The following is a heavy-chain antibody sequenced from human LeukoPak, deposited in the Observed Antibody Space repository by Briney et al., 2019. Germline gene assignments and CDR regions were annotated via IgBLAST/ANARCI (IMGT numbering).Heavy chain of an antibody. J-gene: IGHJ3*02. D-gene: IGHD3-22*01. CDR1: GIHFSSYA. Sequence: GALRPSFGASGIHFSSYAMEWGRPAPAKGLVWVAVISYDGSNKYYADSVKGRFTISRDNSKNTLYLQMNSLRAEDTAVYYCARDQAYYYDSSEAFDIWGQGTMVTVSS. V-gene: IGHV3-30-3*01. CDR3: ARDQAYYYDSSEAFDI. CDR2: ISYDGSNK.